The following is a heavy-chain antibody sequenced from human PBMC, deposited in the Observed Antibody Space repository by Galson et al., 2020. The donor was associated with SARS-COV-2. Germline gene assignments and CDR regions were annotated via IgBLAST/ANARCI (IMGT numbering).Heavy chain of an antibody. CDR2: IYASGST. CDR1: GGPISSGDYY. V-gene: IGHV4-61*09. Sequence: SETLSLTCTVSGGPISSGDYYWSWIRQSAGKGLEWIGHIYASGSTNYNPSLKSRLTISVDTSKNQFSLKLYSVTAADTAVYYCARFVSRYSACDIWGRGSMLTVSS. D-gene: IGHD2-15*01. J-gene: IGHJ3*02. CDR3: ARFVSRYSACDI.